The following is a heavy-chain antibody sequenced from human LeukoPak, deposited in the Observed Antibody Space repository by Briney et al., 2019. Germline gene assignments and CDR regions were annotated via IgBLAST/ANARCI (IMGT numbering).Heavy chain of an antibody. CDR2: IYNSGST. Sequence: SETLSLTCTVSGASTSSYWWTWIRQPPGKGLEWLGYIYNSGSTRYNPSLKSRVTISVDTSKNQFSLNLTSVTAADTAVYYCAREKDSIVSTARMDVWGRGTTVTVSS. J-gene: IGHJ6*03. CDR1: GASTSSYW. D-gene: IGHD5/OR15-5a*01. V-gene: IGHV4-59*01. CDR3: AREKDSIVSTARMDV.